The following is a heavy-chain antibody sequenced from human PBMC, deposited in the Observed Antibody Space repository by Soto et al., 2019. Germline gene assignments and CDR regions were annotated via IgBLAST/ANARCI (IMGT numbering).Heavy chain of an antibody. CDR2: ISGSGGNT. CDR1: GFTFSSYA. Sequence: EVQLLESGGGLVQPGGSLRLSCAASGFTFSSYAMSWVRQAPGKGLEWVSFISGSGGNTYYADSVKGRFAISRVNSKNTLFLQMNSLRAEDTAIYYCAKEAQIGYTYAYTYWGQGTLVTVSS. D-gene: IGHD5-18*01. V-gene: IGHV3-23*01. J-gene: IGHJ4*02. CDR3: AKEAQIGYTYAYTY.